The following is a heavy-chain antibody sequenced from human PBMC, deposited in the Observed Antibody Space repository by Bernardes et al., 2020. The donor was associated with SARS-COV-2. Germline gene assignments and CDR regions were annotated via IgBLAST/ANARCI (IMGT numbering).Heavy chain of an antibody. CDR1: GDSFSDSY. Sequence: SETLSLTCAVYGDSFSDSYWTWIRQPPGKGLEWIGEINHSGTTNYNPSLKSRVTISVDTSMNHFSLKMNSVTAADTAVYYCASNNWHREESYFDSWGQGILVTVSS. CDR2: INHSGTT. CDR3: ASNNWHREESYFDS. J-gene: IGHJ4*02. V-gene: IGHV4-34*01.